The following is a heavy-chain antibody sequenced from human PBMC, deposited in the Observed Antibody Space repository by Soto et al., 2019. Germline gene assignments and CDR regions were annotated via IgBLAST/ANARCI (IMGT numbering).Heavy chain of an antibody. CDR1: GGSFTGYF. CDR3: AGGPNWNDRRFAY. Sequence: QVQLQQWGAGLLEPSETLSLTCVVYGGSFTGYFWSWIRPSPGTGLEWIGQINRSGSSNYYPSLTIRGTISVDTSKIEVSLKLSSVTAADTAVYFFAGGPNWNDRRFAYWGLGTLVTVSS. V-gene: IGHV4-34*01. D-gene: IGHD1-1*01. CDR2: INRSGSS. J-gene: IGHJ4*02.